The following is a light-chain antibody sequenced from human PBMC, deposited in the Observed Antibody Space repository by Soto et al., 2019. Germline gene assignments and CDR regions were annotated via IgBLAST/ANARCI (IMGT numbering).Light chain of an antibody. Sequence: IVLPQSPCTLSLSPGERSTLSCRASQSVSSSYLAWYQQKPGQAPRLLIYDASNRATGIPARFSGSGSGTDFTLTLRSLEPEDFAVYYCQQRLLTFGAGTKVAI. CDR3: QQRLLT. J-gene: IGKJ4*01. CDR1: QSVSSSY. V-gene: IGKV3-11*01. CDR2: DAS.